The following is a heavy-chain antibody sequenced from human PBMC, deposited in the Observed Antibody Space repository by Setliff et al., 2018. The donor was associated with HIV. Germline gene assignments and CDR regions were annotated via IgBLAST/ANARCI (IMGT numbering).Heavy chain of an antibody. V-gene: IGHV1-58*02. J-gene: IGHJ6*02. CDR3: AGGAYSYGWDYYNYGMDV. CDR1: GFSFTSSA. D-gene: IGHD5-18*01. CDR2: IVVGSGNT. Sequence: SVKVSCKASGFSFTSSAMQWVRQARGQRLEWIGWIVVGSGNTNYAQKFQERVTISRDTSTSTAYMELSSLRSEDTAVYYCAGGAYSYGWDYYNYGMDVWGQGTKVTVSS.